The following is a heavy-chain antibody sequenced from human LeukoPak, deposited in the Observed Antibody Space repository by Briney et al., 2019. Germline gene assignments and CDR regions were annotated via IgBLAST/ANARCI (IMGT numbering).Heavy chain of an antibody. D-gene: IGHD6-19*01. Sequence: GGSLRLSCAASGFTFSSYAMHWVRQAPGKGLEWVAVISYDGSNKYYADSVKGRFTISRDNSKNTLYLQMNSLRAEDTAVYYCARDSSSGLTFFDYWGQGTLVTVSS. J-gene: IGHJ4*02. CDR2: ISYDGSNK. CDR1: GFTFSSYA. CDR3: ARDSSSGLTFFDY. V-gene: IGHV3-30-3*01.